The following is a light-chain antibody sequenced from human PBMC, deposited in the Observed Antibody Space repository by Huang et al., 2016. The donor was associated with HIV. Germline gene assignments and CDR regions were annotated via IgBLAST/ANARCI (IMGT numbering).Light chain of an antibody. J-gene: IGKJ1*01. CDR2: GGS. CDR3: QQYNTWPRT. V-gene: IGKV3-15*01. Sequence: EIVMTQSPATLSVSPGARATLSCRASQTVSDHLAWFQQRPGQPPRPLIYGGSTRASGTPARFSGSRSGTVFGLVISNLQPEDFAVYYCQQYNTWPRTFGQGTRVEIQ. CDR1: QTVSDH.